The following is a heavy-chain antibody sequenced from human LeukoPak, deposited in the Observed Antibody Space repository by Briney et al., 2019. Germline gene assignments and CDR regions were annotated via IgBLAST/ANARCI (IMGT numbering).Heavy chain of an antibody. V-gene: IGHV4-59*01. CDR2: MYNSGST. J-gene: IGHJ4*02. Sequence: SETLSLTCTVSGVSISGSYWSWIRQPPGKGLEWIAYMYNSGSTNYNPSLKRRVTISIDTSKNQFSLKLSSLTAADTAIYYCARGIESYGDYGYWGQGILVTVSS. D-gene: IGHD4-17*01. CDR3: ARGIESYGDYGY. CDR1: GVSISGSY.